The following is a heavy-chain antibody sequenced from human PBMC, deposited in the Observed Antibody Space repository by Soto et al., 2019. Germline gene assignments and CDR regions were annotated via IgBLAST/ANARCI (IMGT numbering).Heavy chain of an antibody. Sequence: EVQLVETGGGLIQPGGSLRLSCAASGFTVSSNYMSWVRQAPGKGLEWISVLYSGGGTYYADSVKGRFTISRDNSNNTLYLQMNSLSAEDTAVYYFAREGNYDSGDSWGQGTLVTVSS. V-gene: IGHV3-53*02. J-gene: IGHJ4*02. D-gene: IGHD3-3*01. CDR3: AREGNYDSGDS. CDR1: GFTVSSNY. CDR2: LYSGGGT.